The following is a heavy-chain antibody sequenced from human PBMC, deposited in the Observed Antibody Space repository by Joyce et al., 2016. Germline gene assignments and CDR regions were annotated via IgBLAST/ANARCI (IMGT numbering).Heavy chain of an antibody. D-gene: IGHD2-2*01. J-gene: IGHJ4*02. CDR1: GGSISRGGYS. CDR2: IYQTGST. V-gene: IGHV4-30-2*01. CDR3: ARSLVVPAAFFDY. Sequence: QLQLQESGPGLVKPSQTLSLICDVSGGSISRGGYSWSWIRQPPGKGLEWIAYIYQTGSTYYNPTLNNRVSKSVDKSKNQFSLGLNSVTAADTAVYYCARSLVVPAAFFDYWGQGILVTVSP.